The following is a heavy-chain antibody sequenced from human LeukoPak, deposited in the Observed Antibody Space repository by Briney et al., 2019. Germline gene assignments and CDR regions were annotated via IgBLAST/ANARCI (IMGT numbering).Heavy chain of an antibody. CDR3: ARAYCSSTSCQGDAFDI. V-gene: IGHV1-18*01. J-gene: IGHJ3*02. CDR1: GYTFTSYG. D-gene: IGHD2-2*01. Sequence: ASVKVSCKASGYTFTSYGISWVRQAPGQGLEWMGWISAYNGNTNYAQKLQGRVTMTTDTSTSTAYMELRSLRSDDTAVYYCARAYCSSTSCQGDAFDIWGQGTMVTVSS. CDR2: ISAYNGNT.